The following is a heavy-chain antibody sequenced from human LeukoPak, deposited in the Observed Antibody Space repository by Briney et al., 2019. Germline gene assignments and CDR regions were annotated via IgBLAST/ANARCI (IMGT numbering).Heavy chain of an antibody. Sequence: PSQTLSLTCTVSGGSISSGSYYWSWIRQPARKGLEWIGRIYTSGSTNYNPSLKSRVTISVDTSKNQFSLKLSSVTAADTAVYYCARGSMVRGVIKYGILWNDAFDIWGQGTMVTVSS. J-gene: IGHJ3*02. D-gene: IGHD3-10*01. CDR2: IYTSGST. CDR1: GGSISSGSYY. V-gene: IGHV4-61*02. CDR3: ARGSMVRGVIKYGILWNDAFDI.